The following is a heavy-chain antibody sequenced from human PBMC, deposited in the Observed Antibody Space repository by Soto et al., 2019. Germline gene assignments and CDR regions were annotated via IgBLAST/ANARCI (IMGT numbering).Heavy chain of an antibody. Sequence: QVQLVQSGAEVKKPGASVKVSCKASGYTFIGYYIHWVRQAPGQGLEWMGRINPRSGDTTYAQKFEGRLTMTRDTSISTAYMELSGLRSDDTAVYYCGRDGVGATPLGLFDSWGQGALVTVSS. V-gene: IGHV1-2*06. CDR3: GRDGVGATPLGLFDS. CDR1: GYTFIGYY. D-gene: IGHD1-26*01. J-gene: IGHJ5*01. CDR2: INPRSGDT.